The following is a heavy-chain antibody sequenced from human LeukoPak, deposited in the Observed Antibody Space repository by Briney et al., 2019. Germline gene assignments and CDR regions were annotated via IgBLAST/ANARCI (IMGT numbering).Heavy chain of an antibody. Sequence: GASVKVSCKASGYTFTSYGISWVRQAPGQGLEWMGRIIPILGIANYAQKFQGRVTITADKSTSTAYMELSSLRSEDTAVYHCARDFYDLVLPDYWGQGTLVTVSS. CDR2: IIPILGIA. V-gene: IGHV1-69*04. CDR3: ARDFYDLVLPDY. J-gene: IGHJ4*02. D-gene: IGHD3-3*01. CDR1: GYTFTSYG.